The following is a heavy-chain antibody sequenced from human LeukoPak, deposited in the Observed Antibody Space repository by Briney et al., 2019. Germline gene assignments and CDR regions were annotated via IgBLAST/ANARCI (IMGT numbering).Heavy chain of an antibody. J-gene: IGHJ4*02. Sequence: GGSLRLSCVASRFTYSSYCMHWVREAPGRGLLWVSYISPDRSTTRYADSVKGRFTISRDNAKNRLYLQMNSLRVEDTAVYFCASAWSYWGQGALVTVSS. D-gene: IGHD1-1*01. V-gene: IGHV3-74*01. CDR1: RFTYSSYC. CDR3: ASAWSY. CDR2: ISPDRSTT.